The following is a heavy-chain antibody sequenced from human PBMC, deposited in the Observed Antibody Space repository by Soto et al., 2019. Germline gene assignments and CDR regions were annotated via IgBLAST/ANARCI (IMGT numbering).Heavy chain of an antibody. CDR2: IYYSGST. Sequence: QVQLQESGPGLVKPSETLSLTCTVSGGSISSYYWSWIRHPPGKGLEWIGYIYYSGSTSYNPSLKSRVTISVDTSKNQFSLKLGSVTAADTAVYYCARHTYYSDSGGYYLIDYWGQGTLVTVSS. J-gene: IGHJ4*02. V-gene: IGHV4-59*08. CDR1: GGSISSYY. CDR3: ARHTYYSDSGGYYLIDY. D-gene: IGHD3-22*01.